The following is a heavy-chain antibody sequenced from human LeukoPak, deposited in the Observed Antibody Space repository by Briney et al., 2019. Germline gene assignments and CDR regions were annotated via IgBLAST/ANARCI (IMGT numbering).Heavy chain of an antibody. CDR2: INPKSGVT. CDR1: GYTFTDYY. J-gene: IGHJ4*02. V-gene: IGHV1-2*02. D-gene: IGHD3-22*01. Sequence: GASVKVSCNTSGYTFTDYYIHWVRQAPGQGLEWMGWINPKSGVTNYAQNFQDRVTLTNDTSISTAYMDLSGLTSGDTAVYYCARALGNYYDSTVYQAYWGQGHLVTVSS. CDR3: ARALGNYYDSTVYQAY.